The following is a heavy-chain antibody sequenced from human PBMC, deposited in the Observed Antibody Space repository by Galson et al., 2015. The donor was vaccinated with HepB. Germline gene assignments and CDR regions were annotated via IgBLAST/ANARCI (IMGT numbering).Heavy chain of an antibody. Sequence: SVKVSCKASGGTFSSYTISWVRQAPGQGLEWMGRIIPILGIANYAQKFQGRVTITADKSTSTAYMELSSLRSEDTAAYYCASEASIAAAGGFDYWGQGTLVTVSS. V-gene: IGHV1-69*02. J-gene: IGHJ4*02. D-gene: IGHD6-13*01. CDR3: ASEASIAAAGGFDY. CDR2: IIPILGIA. CDR1: GGTFSSYT.